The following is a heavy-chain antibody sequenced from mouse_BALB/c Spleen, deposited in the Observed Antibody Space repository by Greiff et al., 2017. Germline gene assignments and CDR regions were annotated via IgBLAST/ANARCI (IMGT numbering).Heavy chain of an antibody. CDR2: ISYSGST. D-gene: IGHD2-4*01. Sequence: EVQLQQSGPGLVKPSQSLSLTCTVTGYSITSDYAWNWIRQFPGNKLEWMGYISYSGSTSYNPSLKSRISITRDTSKNQFFLQLNSVTTEDTATYYCAILYDYDAWFAYWGQGTLVTVSA. J-gene: IGHJ3*01. CDR1: GYSITSDYA. CDR3: AILYDYDAWFAY. V-gene: IGHV3-2*02.